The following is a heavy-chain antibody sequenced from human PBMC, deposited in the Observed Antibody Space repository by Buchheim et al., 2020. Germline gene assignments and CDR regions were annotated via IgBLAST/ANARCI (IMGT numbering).Heavy chain of an antibody. V-gene: IGHV1-2*02. D-gene: IGHD3-16*02. J-gene: IGHJ4*02. CDR2: INPNSGGT. Sequence: QVQLVQSGAEVKKPGASVKVSCKASGYTFTSYDINWVRQATGQGLEWMGWINPNSGGTNYAQKFQGRVTMTRDTSISTAYMELSRLRSDDTAVYYCARETGDDYVWGSYRYMVYWGQGTL. CDR1: GYTFTSYD. CDR3: ARETGDDYVWGSYRYMVY.